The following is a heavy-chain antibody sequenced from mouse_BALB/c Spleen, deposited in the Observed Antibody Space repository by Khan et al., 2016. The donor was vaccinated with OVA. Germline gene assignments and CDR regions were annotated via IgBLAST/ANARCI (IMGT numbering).Heavy chain of an antibody. J-gene: IGHJ1*01. D-gene: IGHD1-1*01. CDR3: ARDYGSLYWYFDV. CDR1: GISITTGNYR. V-gene: IGHV3-5*02. Sequence: VQLKQSGPGLVKPSQTVSLTCTVTGISITTGNYRWSWIRQFPGNKLEWIGNIYYSGTITYNPSLTSRTTITRDTSKSQFFLEMNSLTAEDTATYFCARDYGSLYWYFDVWGAGPTVTVSS. CDR2: IYYSGTI.